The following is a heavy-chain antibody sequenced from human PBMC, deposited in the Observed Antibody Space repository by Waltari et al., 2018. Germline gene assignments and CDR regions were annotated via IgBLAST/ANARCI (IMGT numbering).Heavy chain of an antibody. CDR3: ARDYWTTGSGRHLSFMDV. V-gene: IGHV1-18*01. D-gene: IGHD6-19*01. Sequence: QVQLLQSGSDLKKPGASVKVSCRASGYNFGVYGISWVRQAPGQGLEWMGWISTYNDDKRYAQKFQGRLTMTTDTSTRTAYMQLRSLRSEDTAVYYWARDYWTTGSGRHLSFMDVWGKGTTVIISS. CDR2: ISTYNDDK. CDR1: GYNFGVYG. J-gene: IGHJ6*03.